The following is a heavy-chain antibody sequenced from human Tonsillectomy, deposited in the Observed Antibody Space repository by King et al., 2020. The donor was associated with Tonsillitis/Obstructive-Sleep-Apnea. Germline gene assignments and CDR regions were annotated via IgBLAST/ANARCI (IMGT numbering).Heavy chain of an antibody. V-gene: IGHV1-2*06. CDR2: INPNTGAT. Sequence: QLVQSGAEVKKPGASVMVSCKASGYTFTDHYMNWVRQAPGQGLEWMGRINPNTGATAYAEKFQGRVTMTGDTSISTTYMELSRLRSDDTAVYYCAREGVDDFWSGLYYYYYYMDVGGKGTTVTVSS. CDR1: GYTFTDHY. D-gene: IGHD3-3*01. CDR3: AREGVDDFWSGLYYYYYYMDV. J-gene: IGHJ6*03.